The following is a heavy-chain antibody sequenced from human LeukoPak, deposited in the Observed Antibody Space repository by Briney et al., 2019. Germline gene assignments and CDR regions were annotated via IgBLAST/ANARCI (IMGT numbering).Heavy chain of an antibody. CDR3: TRVEETATTAAIIRKYSYYYYYMDV. V-gene: IGHV3-7*01. CDR2: IKQDGSEK. Sequence: GGSLRLSCAASGFTFSMYRMSWVRQAPGKGLEWVANIKQDGSEKHNVDSVNGRFTISRDNAKNSLYLQMRSLRAEDTAVYYCTRVEETATTAAIIRKYSYYYYYMDVWGKGNTVTVSS. D-gene: IGHD4-11*01. CDR1: GFTFSMYR. J-gene: IGHJ6*03.